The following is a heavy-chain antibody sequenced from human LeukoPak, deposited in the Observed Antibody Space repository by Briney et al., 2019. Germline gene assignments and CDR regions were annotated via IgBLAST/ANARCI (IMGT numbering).Heavy chain of an antibody. CDR3: TTDLGLTMIRGVIVS. J-gene: IGHJ4*02. Sequence: TGGSLRLSCAASGFTFTNAWVSWVRQAPGKGLEWVGRIKSKGDGEATDYAAPVKGRFTMSRDDSKATLYLQMNSLKAEDTAVYYCTTDLGLTMIRGVIVSWGQGALVTVSS. CDR2: IKSKGDGEAT. D-gene: IGHD3-10*01. CDR1: GFTFTNAW. V-gene: IGHV3-15*01.